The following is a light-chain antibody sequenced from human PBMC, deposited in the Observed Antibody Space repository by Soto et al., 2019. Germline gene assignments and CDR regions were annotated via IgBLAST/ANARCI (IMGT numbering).Light chain of an antibody. J-gene: IGKJ1*01. V-gene: IGKV3-20*01. CDR1: QSVSSSY. Sequence: EIVLTQSPAILSLSPGERATLSCRASQSVSSSYLAWYQQKPGQAPRLLIYGASSRATGIPDRFSGSGSGTDFTLTISRLEPEDFAVYYCQQYGSSPPTFGQGTKVDIK. CDR3: QQYGSSPPT. CDR2: GAS.